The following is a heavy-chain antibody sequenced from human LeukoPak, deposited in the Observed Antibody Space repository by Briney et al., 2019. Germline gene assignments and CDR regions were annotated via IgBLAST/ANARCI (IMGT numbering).Heavy chain of an antibody. CDR2: ISSSSSYI. CDR3: AKDLGVAVAGDY. Sequence: PGGSLRLSCAASGFTFSSYSMNWVRQAPGKGLEWVSSISSSSSYIYYADSVKGRFTISRDNSKNTLYLQMNSLRAEDTAVYYCAKDLGVAVAGDYWGQGTLVTVSS. V-gene: IGHV3-21*01. CDR1: GFTFSSYS. D-gene: IGHD6-19*01. J-gene: IGHJ4*02.